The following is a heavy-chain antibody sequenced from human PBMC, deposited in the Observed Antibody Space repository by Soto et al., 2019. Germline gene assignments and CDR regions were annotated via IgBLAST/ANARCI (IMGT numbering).Heavy chain of an antibody. CDR3: AKASGYCSCGSCYSNY. D-gene: IGHD2-15*01. Sequence: EVQLLESGGGLVQPGGSLRLSCAASGFTFSSYAMSWVRQAPGKGLEWVSVISGSGGSTYYADSVKGRFTISRDNSKSTLYLQMNSLRAEDTAVYYCAKASGYCSCGSCYSNYWGQGTLVTGSS. J-gene: IGHJ4*02. CDR1: GFTFSSYA. CDR2: ISGSGGST. V-gene: IGHV3-23*01.